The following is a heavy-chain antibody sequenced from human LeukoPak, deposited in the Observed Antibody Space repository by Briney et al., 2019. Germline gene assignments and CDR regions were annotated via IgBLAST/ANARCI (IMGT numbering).Heavy chain of an antibody. CDR3: ARAISWNGAQGHMDV. Sequence: GGSLRLSCAASGFRFSDHWMHWVRQAPGKGLVWVSRINSDGRNIAYADSVKGRFTISRDNAKNTLYLEMNSLTIEGTAVYYCARAISWNGAQGHMDVWGKGTTVTVS. V-gene: IGHV3-74*03. D-gene: IGHD1-1*01. CDR2: INSDGRNI. J-gene: IGHJ6*03. CDR1: GFRFSDHW.